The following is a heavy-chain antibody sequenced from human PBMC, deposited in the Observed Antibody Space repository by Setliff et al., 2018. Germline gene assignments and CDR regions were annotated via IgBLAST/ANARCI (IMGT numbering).Heavy chain of an antibody. J-gene: IGHJ6*03. V-gene: IGHV4-4*07. D-gene: IGHD3-10*01. CDR1: GGSISNYY. CDR2: IYTSGST. CDR3: ARVRITPYCMDV. Sequence: PSETLSLTCTVSGGSISNYYWSWIRQPAGKGLEWLGRIYTSGSTNYNPSLKSRVTMSVDTSKNQFSLKLSSVTAADTAVYFCARVRITPYCMDVWGKGTTVTVSS.